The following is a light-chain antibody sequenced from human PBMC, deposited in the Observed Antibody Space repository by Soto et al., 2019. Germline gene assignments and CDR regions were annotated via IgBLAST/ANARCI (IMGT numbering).Light chain of an antibody. V-gene: IGKV3-20*01. CDR2: GAS. CDR3: QQYVSSPWA. J-gene: IGKJ1*01. CDR1: QSVTNSF. Sequence: EIVLAQSPGTLSLSPGERATLSCRASQSVTNSFLAWYQQKPGQAPRLLIYGASRRATGIPDRFTGSGSGTDFTLTISRLEPEDFAVYYCQQYVSSPWAFGQGNKVEI.